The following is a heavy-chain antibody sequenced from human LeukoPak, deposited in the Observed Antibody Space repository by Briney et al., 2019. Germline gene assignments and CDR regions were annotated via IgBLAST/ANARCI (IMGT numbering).Heavy chain of an antibody. J-gene: IGHJ4*02. D-gene: IGHD3-22*01. Sequence: SETLSLTCTVSGGSISSYYWSWIRQPPGKGLEWIGYIYYSGSTNYTPSLKSRVTISVDTSKTQFFLNLSSVTAADTAVYYCAGLVGRYSSGLYYYYFDYWGQGTLVTVSS. CDR1: GGSISSYY. CDR2: IYYSGST. V-gene: IGHV4-59*12. CDR3: AGLVGRYSSGLYYYYFDY.